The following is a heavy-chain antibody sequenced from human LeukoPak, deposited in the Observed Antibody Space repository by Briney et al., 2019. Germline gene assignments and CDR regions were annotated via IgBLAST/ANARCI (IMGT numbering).Heavy chain of an antibody. CDR1: GFTFSTYS. D-gene: IGHD3-16*01. CDR3: AKALGSLDPFDI. Sequence: GGSLRLSCAASGFTFSTYSMSWVRQAPGKGLEWVSSISSSSSYIHYADSVKGRFTISRDISKNTLFLQMNSLRAEDTALYYCAKALGSLDPFDIWGQGTMVTVSS. V-gene: IGHV3-21*04. J-gene: IGHJ3*02. CDR2: ISSSSSYI.